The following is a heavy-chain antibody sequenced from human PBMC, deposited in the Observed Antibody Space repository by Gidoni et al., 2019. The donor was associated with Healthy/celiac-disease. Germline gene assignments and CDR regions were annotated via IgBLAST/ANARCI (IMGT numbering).Heavy chain of an antibody. V-gene: IGHV3-9*01. CDR1: GFTFDDYA. D-gene: IGHD3-3*01. J-gene: IGHJ4*02. Sequence: EVQLVESGGGLVQPGRSLRLSCAASGFTFDDYAMHWVRQAPGKGLEWVSGISWNSGSIGYADSVKGRFTISRDNAKNSLYLQMNSLRAEDTALYYCAKDQDYDFWRGFYYWGQGTLVTVSS. CDR2: ISWNSGSI. CDR3: AKDQDYDFWRGFYY.